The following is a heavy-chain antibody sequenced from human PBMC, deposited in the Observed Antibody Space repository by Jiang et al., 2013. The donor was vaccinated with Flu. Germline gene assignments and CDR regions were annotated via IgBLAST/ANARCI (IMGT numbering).Heavy chain of an antibody. CDR2: ISYDGSNK. V-gene: IGHV3-30-3*01. CDR1: GFTFNSYA. J-gene: IGHJ4*02. D-gene: IGHD6-19*01. Sequence: QLVESGGGVVQPGRSLRLSCAASGFTFNSYAMHWIRQAPGKGLEWVAVISYDGSNKYYADSVKGRFTISRDNSKNTLYLQMNSLRAEDTAVYYCARDLYSSGWVGKDYWGQGTLVTVSS. CDR3: ARDLYSSGWVGKDY.